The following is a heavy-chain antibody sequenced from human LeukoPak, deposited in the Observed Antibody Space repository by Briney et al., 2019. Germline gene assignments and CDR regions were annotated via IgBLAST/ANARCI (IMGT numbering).Heavy chain of an antibody. CDR2: ISGSDGRT. J-gene: IGHJ4*02. D-gene: IGHD3-3*01. V-gene: IGHV3-23*01. Sequence: GGSLRLSCAASGFTFSSYAMSWVRQAPGKGLEWVATISGSDGRTYYADSVRGRFTISRDNSKNTLYLQMNSLRAEDTAVYYCAKRQNYDFWSGYETAKYYFDYWGQGTLVTVSS. CDR3: AKRQNYDFWSGYETAKYYFDY. CDR1: GFTFSSYA.